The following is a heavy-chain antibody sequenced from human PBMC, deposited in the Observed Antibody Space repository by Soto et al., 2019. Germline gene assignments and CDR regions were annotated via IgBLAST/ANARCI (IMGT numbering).Heavy chain of an antibody. CDR2: IDWDDDK. CDR3: ARMFHCSGGTCPFDY. CDR1: GFSLSTSGMR. Sequence: AGPTLVNPTQTLTLTCTFSGFSLSTSGMRVSWIRQPPGKALEWLARIDWDDDKFYNTSLKTRLTISKDSSKNQVVLTMTNMDPVDTATYYCARMFHCSGGTCPFDYWGQGALVTVSS. V-gene: IGHV2-70*04. D-gene: IGHD2-15*01. J-gene: IGHJ4*02.